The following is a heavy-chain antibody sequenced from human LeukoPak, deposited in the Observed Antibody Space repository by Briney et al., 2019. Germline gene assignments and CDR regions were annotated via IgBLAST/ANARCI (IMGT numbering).Heavy chain of an antibody. V-gene: IGHV3-23*01. Sequence: PGGSLRLSCVASGVTLSNYAMSWARQAPGKGLEWVSGVSSSGSGGNTYYADSVKGRFTISRDSSRNTLFLHMNTLRAEDTAIYYCAKDCTVGASYWYFDLWGRGTLVTVSS. CDR2: VSSSGSGGNT. CDR3: AKDCTVGASYWYFDL. D-gene: IGHD1-26*01. J-gene: IGHJ2*01. CDR1: GVTLSNYA.